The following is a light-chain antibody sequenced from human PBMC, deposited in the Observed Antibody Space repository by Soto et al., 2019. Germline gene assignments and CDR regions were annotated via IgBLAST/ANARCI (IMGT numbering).Light chain of an antibody. Sequence: DIQLTQSPSVLSASVGDRVTITCRASQDISTYLAWYQQRPGAAPKLLLYAASALQTGVASRFSGRGSGAEFSLTIDRRQPEHSATCYCQHLKTQSFFLTFGRGTKLD. V-gene: IGKV1-9*01. CDR3: QHLKTQSFFLT. J-gene: IGKJ3*01. CDR2: AAS. CDR1: QDISTY.